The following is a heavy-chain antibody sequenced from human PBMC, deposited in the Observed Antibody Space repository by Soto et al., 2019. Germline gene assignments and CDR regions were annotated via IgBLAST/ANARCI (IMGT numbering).Heavy chain of an antibody. J-gene: IGHJ4*02. CDR3: AKDAGSTEYFFAS. CDR2: ISHDGSNT. CDR1: GFTFRTYA. Sequence: QVQVVESGGGVVQPGRSLRLSCAASGFTFRTYAMHWVRQARGKGLEWVAVISHDGSNTDYGDSVKGRFTISRDNSKSTLSLQMNSLRPEDTGVYYCAKDAGSTEYFFASWGQGTLVSVSS. V-gene: IGHV3-30*18.